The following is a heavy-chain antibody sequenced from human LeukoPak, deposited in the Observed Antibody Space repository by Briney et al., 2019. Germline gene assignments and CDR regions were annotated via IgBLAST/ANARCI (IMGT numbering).Heavy chain of an antibody. J-gene: IGHJ4*02. CDR3: ARRVGSTMNFHN. D-gene: IGHD3-22*01. CDR1: GGSISSYY. V-gene: IGHV4-59*01. CDR2: IYYSGST. Sequence: SESLSLTCTVSGGSISSYYWSWFRQPPGKGLEWFGYIYYSGSTNYNPSLKSRVTISVDTFKNQFSLKLSCGTAADAALYYCARRVGSTMNFHNWRRGTLVTVSS.